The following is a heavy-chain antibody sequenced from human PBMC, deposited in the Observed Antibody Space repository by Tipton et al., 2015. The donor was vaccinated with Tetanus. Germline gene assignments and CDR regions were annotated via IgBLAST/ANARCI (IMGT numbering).Heavy chain of an antibody. J-gene: IGHJ4*02. CDR1: GFTFSSYG. D-gene: IGHD6-6*01. Sequence: SLRLSCAASGFTFSSYGMHWVRQAPGKGLEWVAVISYDGSNKYYADSVKGRFTISRDNSKNTLYLQMNSLRAEDTAVYYCAKDDKALYSSSPPESFGSGFWGQGTLVTVSS. V-gene: IGHV3-30*18. CDR3: AKDDKALYSSSPPESFGSGF. CDR2: ISYDGSNK.